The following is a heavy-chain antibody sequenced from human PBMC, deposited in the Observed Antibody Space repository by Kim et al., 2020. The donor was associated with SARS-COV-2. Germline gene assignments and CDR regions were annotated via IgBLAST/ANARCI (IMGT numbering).Heavy chain of an antibody. D-gene: IGHD2-2*01. J-gene: IGHJ6*02. Sequence: ASVKVSCKASGYTFTSYYMHWVRQAPGQGLEWMGIINPSGGSTSYAQKFQGRVTMTRDTSTSTVYMELSSLRSEDTAVYYCARESGSCSSTSCPLGMDVWGQGTTVTVSS. CDR1: GYTFTSYY. V-gene: IGHV1-46*01. CDR3: ARESGSCSSTSCPLGMDV. CDR2: INPSGGST.